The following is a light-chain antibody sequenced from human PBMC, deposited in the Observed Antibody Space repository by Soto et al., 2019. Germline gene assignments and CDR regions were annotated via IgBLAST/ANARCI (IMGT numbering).Light chain of an antibody. V-gene: IGKV1-39*01. CDR2: AAS. Sequence: DIQISQSPSSLSSSLRNRFTITCRASQSISSYLNWYQQKPGKAPKLLIYAASSLQSGVPSRFSGSGSGTDFTLTISSLQPQDFATYYCQQSYSTLFTFGPGTKVDI. CDR3: QQSYSTLFT. CDR1: QSISSY. J-gene: IGKJ3*01.